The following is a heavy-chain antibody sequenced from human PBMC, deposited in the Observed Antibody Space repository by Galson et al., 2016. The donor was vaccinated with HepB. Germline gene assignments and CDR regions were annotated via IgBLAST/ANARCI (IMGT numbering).Heavy chain of an antibody. CDR2: ISGRGGGT. Sequence: SLRLSCAASGFTFSTYAMSWVRQAPGKGLEWLSGISGRGGGTYHADAVKGRFTISRDNSKNTLYLQMNSLSAEYTAIYYCAKDSPTSSLVVVVTAADYWGQGTLVTVSS. CDR3: AKDSPTSSLVVVVTAADY. D-gene: IGHD2-15*01. J-gene: IGHJ4*02. V-gene: IGHV3-23*01. CDR1: GFTFSTYA.